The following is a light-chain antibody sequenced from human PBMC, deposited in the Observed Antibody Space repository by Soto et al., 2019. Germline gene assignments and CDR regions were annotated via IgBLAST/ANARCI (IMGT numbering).Light chain of an antibody. CDR1: QSISTW. V-gene: IGKV1-5*01. CDR3: QQYNTYPYT. J-gene: IGKJ2*01. CDR2: DAS. Sequence: DIQMTQSPSILSASLGDRVTITCRASQSISTWLAWYQQKPGKAPKLLIYDASSLESGVPSRFSGSVSGTEFTLTISSLQPDDFATYYCQQYNTYPYTFGQGTKLEIK.